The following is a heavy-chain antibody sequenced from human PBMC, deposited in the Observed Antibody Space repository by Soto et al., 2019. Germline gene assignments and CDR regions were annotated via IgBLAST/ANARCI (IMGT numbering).Heavy chain of an antibody. J-gene: IGHJ2*01. D-gene: IGHD4-17*01. CDR1: GFSFSRSD. CDR2: IGTGGDT. Sequence: QLVESGGGLVQPGGSLRVSCAASGFSFSRSDMHWVRQPTGRGLEWVSAIGTGGDTYYADSVKGRFTISRENAKNALFLQMNSLRAEDTAVYYCAREIVDTVTTYWPFDLWGRGTLVTVSS. V-gene: IGHV3-13*04. CDR3: AREIVDTVTTYWPFDL.